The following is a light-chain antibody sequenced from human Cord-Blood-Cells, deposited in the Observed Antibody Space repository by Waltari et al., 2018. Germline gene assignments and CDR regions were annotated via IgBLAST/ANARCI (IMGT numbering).Light chain of an antibody. Sequence: DIVMTQSPDSLAVSLGERANINCKSSQSFVYSCNNKNYLAWYQQKPGQPLKLLIYWASTRESGVPDRFSGSGSGTDFTLTISSLQAEDVAVYYCQQYYSTPTFGQGTKVEIK. CDR1: QSFVYSCNNKNY. V-gene: IGKV4-1*01. J-gene: IGKJ1*01. CDR3: QQYYSTPT. CDR2: WAS.